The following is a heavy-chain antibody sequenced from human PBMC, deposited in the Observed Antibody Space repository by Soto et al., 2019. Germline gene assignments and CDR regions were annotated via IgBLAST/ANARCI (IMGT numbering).Heavy chain of an antibody. CDR1: GFTFSSYA. D-gene: IGHD3-10*01. CDR2: ISGSGGST. V-gene: IGHV3-23*01. J-gene: IGHJ3*02. CDR3: AKSSLLWFGELWGGAFDI. Sequence: LRLSCAASGFTFSSYAMSWVRQAPGKGLEWVSAISGSGGSTYYADSVKGRFTISRDNSKNTLYLQMNSLRAEDTAVYYCAKSSLLWFGELWGGAFDIWGQGTMVTV.